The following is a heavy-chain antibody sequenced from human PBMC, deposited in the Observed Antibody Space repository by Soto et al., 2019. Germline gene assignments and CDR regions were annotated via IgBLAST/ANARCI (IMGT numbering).Heavy chain of an antibody. CDR1: GDSIKSNVW. CDR2: IFHKGNT. J-gene: IGHJ4*02. Sequence: QVQLQESGPGLVKPSGTLSLTCSVSGDSIKSNVWWSWVRQPPGKGLEWIGEIFHKGNTYYNPSFESRVTMSVDNPKNQFSLLLTSVTATDTAMYYCARDVAVPGESDRFDQWGQGIMVTVSS. CDR3: ARDVAVPGESDRFDQ. V-gene: IGHV4-4*02. D-gene: IGHD6-19*01.